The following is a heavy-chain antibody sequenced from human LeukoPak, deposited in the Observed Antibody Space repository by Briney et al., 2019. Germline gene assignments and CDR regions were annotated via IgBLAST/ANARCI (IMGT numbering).Heavy chain of an antibody. CDR2: ISYDGSNK. J-gene: IGHJ4*02. Sequence: GGSPRLSCAASGFTFSSYGMHWVRQAPGKGLEWVAVISYDGSNKYYADSVKGRFTISRDNSKNTLYLQMNSLRAEDTAVYYCAKDRQIPAATGYFDYWGQGTLVTVSS. CDR1: GFTFSSYG. V-gene: IGHV3-30*18. D-gene: IGHD2-2*01. CDR3: AKDRQIPAATGYFDY.